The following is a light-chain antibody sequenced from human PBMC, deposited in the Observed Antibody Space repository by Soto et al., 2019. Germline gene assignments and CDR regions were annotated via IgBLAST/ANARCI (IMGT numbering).Light chain of an antibody. V-gene: IGKV3-15*01. CDR2: GAS. J-gene: IGKJ4*01. CDR3: QQYNNWPLT. CDR1: QSVSSN. Sequence: EIVMTQSPATLSVSPGERATLSCRASQSVSSNLAWYHQKPGQAPRLLIYGASTRATGIPVRFSGSGSGTEFTLTISSLQSEDFAVYYCQQYNNWPLTFGEGTKVEIK.